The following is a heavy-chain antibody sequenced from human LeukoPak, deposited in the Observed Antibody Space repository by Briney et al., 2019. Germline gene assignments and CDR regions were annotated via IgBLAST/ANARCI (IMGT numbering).Heavy chain of an antibody. V-gene: IGHV1-8*01. D-gene: IGHD6-19*01. CDR3: ARRSLRAVAFDY. CDR2: MNPNSGNT. Sequence: ASVKVSCKASGYTFTSYDINWVRQAPGQGLEWMGWMNPNSGNTGYAQKFQGRVTMTRNTSISTAYMELSSLRSEDTAVYYCARRSLRAVAFDYWGQGTLVTVSS. CDR1: GYTFTSYD. J-gene: IGHJ4*02.